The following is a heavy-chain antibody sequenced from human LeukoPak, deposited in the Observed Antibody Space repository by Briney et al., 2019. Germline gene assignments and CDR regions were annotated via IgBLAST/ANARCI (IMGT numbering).Heavy chain of an antibody. CDR1: GFTFSSYA. CDR3: ARRGRRGSYYFDY. J-gene: IGHJ4*02. Sequence: PGGSLRLSCAASGFTFSSYAMHWVRQAPGKGLEWVAVISYDGSNKYYADSVKGRFTISRDNSKNTLYLQMNSLRAEDTAVYYCARRGRRGSYYFDYWGQGTLVTVSS. V-gene: IGHV3-30-3*01. CDR2: ISYDGSNK.